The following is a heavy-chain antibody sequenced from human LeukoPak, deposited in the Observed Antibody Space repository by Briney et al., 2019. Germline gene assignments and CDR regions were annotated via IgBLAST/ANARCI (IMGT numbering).Heavy chain of an antibody. J-gene: IGHJ6*03. CDR2: INHSGST. Sequence: SETLSLTCAVYVGSFSGYYWSWIRQPPGKGLEWIGEINHSGSTNYNPSLKSRVTISVDTSKNQFSLKLSSVTAADTAVYYCARRLVPYYYYMDVWGKGTTVTVSS. D-gene: IGHD6-6*01. V-gene: IGHV4-34*01. CDR3: ARRLVPYYYYMDV. CDR1: VGSFSGYY.